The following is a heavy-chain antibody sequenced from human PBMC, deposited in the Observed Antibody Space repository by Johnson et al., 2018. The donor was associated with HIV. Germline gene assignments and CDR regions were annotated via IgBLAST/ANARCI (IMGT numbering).Heavy chain of an antibody. J-gene: IGHJ3*02. CDR3: ARVLGTSDALDI. CDR1: GFTFSDYY. D-gene: IGHD1-1*01. Sequence: QMLLVESGGGVVQPGMSLRLSCAASGFTFSDYYMSWIRQAPGKGLEWVSYISSSGSTIYYADSVKGRFTISRDNAKNSLYLQMNSLRAEDTAVYYCARVLGTSDALDIWGQGTMVTVSS. CDR2: ISSSGSTI. V-gene: IGHV3-11*04.